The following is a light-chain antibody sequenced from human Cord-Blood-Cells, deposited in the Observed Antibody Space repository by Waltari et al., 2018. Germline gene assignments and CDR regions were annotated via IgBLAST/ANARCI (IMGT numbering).Light chain of an antibody. CDR3: QVWDCSSDHYV. J-gene: IGLJ1*01. CDR2: YDS. Sequence: SYVLTQPPSVSVAPGKTARITCGGNNIGSKSVHWYQQKPGQAPVLVIYYDSDRPSGIPERFSGSNSGNTATLTISRVEAGDEADYYCQVWDCSSDHYVFGTGTKVTVL. CDR1: NIGSKS. V-gene: IGLV3-21*04.